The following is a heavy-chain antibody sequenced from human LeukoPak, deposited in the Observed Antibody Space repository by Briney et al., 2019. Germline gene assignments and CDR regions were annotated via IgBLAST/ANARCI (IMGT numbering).Heavy chain of an antibody. Sequence: ASVKVSCKASGYTFTSYDINWVRQATGQGLEWMGWMHPNRGNTGYAQKFQGRVTMTRNTSISTVYMELSSLRSEDTAVYYCARGPEYYDILTGYSYYYGMDVWGQGTTVTVSS. CDR2: MHPNRGNT. CDR3: ARGPEYYDILTGYSYYYGMDV. V-gene: IGHV1-8*01. CDR1: GYTFTSYD. J-gene: IGHJ6*02. D-gene: IGHD3-9*01.